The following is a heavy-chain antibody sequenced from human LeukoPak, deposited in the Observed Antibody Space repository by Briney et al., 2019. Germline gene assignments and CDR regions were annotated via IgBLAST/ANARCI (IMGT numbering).Heavy chain of an antibody. J-gene: IGHJ5*02. CDR1: GGSISSGGYS. D-gene: IGHD1-26*01. CDR2: IYHSGST. V-gene: IGHV4-30-2*01. CDR3: ARERVGATAWFDP. Sequence: SETLSLTCAVSGGSISSGGYSWSWIRQPPGKGLEWIGYIYHSGSTYYNPSLKSRVTISVDRSKNQFSLKLSSVTAADTAVYYCARERVGATAWFDPWGQGTLVTVSS.